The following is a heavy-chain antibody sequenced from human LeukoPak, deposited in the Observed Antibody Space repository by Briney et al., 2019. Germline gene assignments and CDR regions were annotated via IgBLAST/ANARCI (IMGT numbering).Heavy chain of an antibody. Sequence: GGSQRLSCAASGFTFSSYAMSWVRQAPGKGLEWGSAISGSGGVSTNYADSVKGRFTISRDNSKNTLYLQMNSLRAEDTAVYYCAKHIYYGSGSYYYFDYRGQGTLVTVSS. V-gene: IGHV3-23*01. CDR2: ISGSGGVST. D-gene: IGHD3-10*01. CDR3: AKHIYYGSGSYYYFDY. J-gene: IGHJ4*02. CDR1: GFTFSSYA.